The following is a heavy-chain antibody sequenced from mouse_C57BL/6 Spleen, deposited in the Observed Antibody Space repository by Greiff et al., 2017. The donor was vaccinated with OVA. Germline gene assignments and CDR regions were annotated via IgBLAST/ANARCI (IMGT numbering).Heavy chain of an antibody. V-gene: IGHV1-82*01. D-gene: IGHD1-1*01. Sequence: QVQLQQSGPELVKPGASVKISCKASGYAFSSSWMNWVQQRPGKGLEWIGRIYPGDGDTNYNGKFKGKATLTADKSSSTAYMQLSSLTSEDSAVYYCAREDYGAWLAYWGQGTLVTVSA. CDR2: IYPGDGDT. CDR3: AREDYGAWLAY. J-gene: IGHJ3*01. CDR1: GYAFSSSW.